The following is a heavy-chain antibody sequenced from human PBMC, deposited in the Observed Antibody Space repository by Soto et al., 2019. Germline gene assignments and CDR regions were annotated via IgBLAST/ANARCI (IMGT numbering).Heavy chain of an antibody. V-gene: IGHV3-30*18. CDR1: GFTFSSYG. CDR2: ISYDGSNK. Sequence: GASLRLSCAASGFTFSSYGMHWVRQAPGKGLEWVAVISYDGSNKYYADSVKGRFTISRDNSKNTLYLQMNSLRAEDTAVYYCAKRVAVAGTRNNGMDVWGQGTTVTVSS. CDR3: AKRVAVAGTRNNGMDV. J-gene: IGHJ6*02. D-gene: IGHD6-19*01.